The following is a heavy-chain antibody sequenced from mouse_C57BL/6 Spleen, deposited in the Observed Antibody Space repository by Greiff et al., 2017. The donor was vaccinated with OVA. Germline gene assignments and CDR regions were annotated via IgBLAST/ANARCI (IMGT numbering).Heavy chain of an antibody. CDR2: IWTGGGT. CDR3: ARRATNSKGGYFDV. Sequence: VMLVESGPGLVAPSQSLSITCTVSGFSLTSYAISWVRQPPGKGLEWLGVIWTGGGTNYNSALKSRLSISKDNSKSQVFLKMNSLQTDDTARYYCARRATNSKGGYFDVWGTGTTVTVSS. D-gene: IGHD2-5*01. CDR1: GFSLTSYA. J-gene: IGHJ1*03. V-gene: IGHV2-9-1*01.